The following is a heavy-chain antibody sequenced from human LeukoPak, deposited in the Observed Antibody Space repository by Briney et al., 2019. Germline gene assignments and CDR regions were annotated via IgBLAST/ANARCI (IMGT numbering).Heavy chain of an antibody. Sequence: SETLSLTCAVSGYSISTGYYWGWIRQPPGKGLEWIGNIYHSGNAYYNPSLKSRVTISVDTSKNQFSPKLSSVTAADTAVYYCARRGYSYGSPFDYWGQGTLVTVSS. CDR1: GYSISTGYY. J-gene: IGHJ4*02. CDR3: ARRGYSYGSPFDY. CDR2: IYHSGNA. D-gene: IGHD5-18*01. V-gene: IGHV4-38-2*01.